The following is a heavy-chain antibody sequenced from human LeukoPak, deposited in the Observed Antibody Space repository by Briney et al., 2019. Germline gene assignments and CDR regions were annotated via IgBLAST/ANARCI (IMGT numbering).Heavy chain of an antibody. D-gene: IGHD5-24*01. Sequence: GGSLRLSCAASGFTFSSYSMNWVRQAPGKGLEWVSYISASSNTIYYADSVKGRFTISRDNAKNSLYLQMNSLRDEDTAVYYCAVNHRDGYSELGYWGQGTLVTVSS. CDR3: AVNHRDGYSELGY. V-gene: IGHV3-48*02. J-gene: IGHJ4*02. CDR2: ISASSNTI. CDR1: GFTFSSYS.